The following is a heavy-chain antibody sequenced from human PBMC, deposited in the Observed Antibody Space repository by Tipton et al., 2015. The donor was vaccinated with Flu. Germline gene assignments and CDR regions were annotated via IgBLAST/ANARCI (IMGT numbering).Heavy chain of an antibody. CDR2: IYYSGST. D-gene: IGHD3-3*01. CDR1: GGSISSGGYY. Sequence: TLSLTCTVSGGSISSGGYYWSWIRQHPGKGLEWIGYIYYSGSTYYNPSLKSRVTISVGTSKNQFSLKLSSVTAADTAVYYCARGAYDFWSGYPTHHFDYWGQGTLVTVSS. CDR3: ARGAYDFWSGYPTHHFDY. V-gene: IGHV4-31*03. J-gene: IGHJ4*02.